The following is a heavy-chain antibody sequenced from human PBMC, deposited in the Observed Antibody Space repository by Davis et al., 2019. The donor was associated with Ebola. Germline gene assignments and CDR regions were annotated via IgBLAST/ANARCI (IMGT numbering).Heavy chain of an antibody. Sequence: PGGSLRLSCAASGFTFTRYSMNWVRQAPGKGLEWVSHISSSSSTIYYADSVKGRFTISRDNAKNSLYLQMNSLRDEDTAVYFCARAGVNSYDSSGYYYDYWGQGTLVTVSS. D-gene: IGHD3-22*01. CDR2: ISSSSSTI. J-gene: IGHJ4*02. CDR1: GFTFTRYS. V-gene: IGHV3-48*02. CDR3: ARAGVNSYDSSGYYYDY.